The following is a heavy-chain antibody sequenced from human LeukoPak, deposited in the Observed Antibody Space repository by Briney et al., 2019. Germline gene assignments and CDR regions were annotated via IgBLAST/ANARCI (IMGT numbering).Heavy chain of an antibody. Sequence: GGSLRLSCAASGFTVSSNYISWVRQAPGKGLEWVSAISGSGGSTYYADSVKGRFTISRDNSKNTLYLQMNSLRAEDTAVYYCAKDPYAILTGYRYYFDYWGQGTLVTVSS. J-gene: IGHJ4*02. CDR1: GFTVSSNY. V-gene: IGHV3-23*01. CDR3: AKDPYAILTGYRYYFDY. D-gene: IGHD3-9*01. CDR2: ISGSGGST.